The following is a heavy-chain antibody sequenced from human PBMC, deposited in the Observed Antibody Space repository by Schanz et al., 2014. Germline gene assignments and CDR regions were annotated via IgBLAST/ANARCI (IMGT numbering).Heavy chain of an antibody. D-gene: IGHD1-1*01. Sequence: VQLVESGGGLVKPGGSLRLSCAASTSIFNHAWMSWVRQAPGKGLEWVAFVPFDGSQKFYADSVKGRFTISRDNAENTLFLQMNSLRAEDTAVYFCAKIERNEDWGQGTLVTVSS. CDR2: VPFDGSQK. CDR3: AKIERNED. J-gene: IGHJ4*02. CDR1: TSIFNHAW. V-gene: IGHV3-30*02.